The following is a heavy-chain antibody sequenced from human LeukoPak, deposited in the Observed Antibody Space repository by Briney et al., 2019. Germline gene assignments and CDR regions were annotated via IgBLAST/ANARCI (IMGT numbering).Heavy chain of an antibody. CDR3: ARDKNPLYGSGTNMWGYNWFDP. CDR2: INAGNGNT. D-gene: IGHD3-10*01. J-gene: IGHJ5*02. V-gene: IGHV1-3*01. CDR1: GYTFTSYA. Sequence: ASVKVSCKASGYTFTSYAMHWVRQAPGQRLEWMGWINAGNGNTKYSQKFHGRVTITRDTSASTAYMELSSLRSEDTAVYYCARDKNPLYGSGTNMWGYNWFDPWGQGTLVTVSS.